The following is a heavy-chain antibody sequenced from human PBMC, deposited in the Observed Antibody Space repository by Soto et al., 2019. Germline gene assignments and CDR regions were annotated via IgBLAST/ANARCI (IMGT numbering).Heavy chain of an antibody. V-gene: IGHV3-30*18. J-gene: IGHJ6*03. D-gene: IGHD6-6*01. Sequence: GGSLRLSCAASGFTFSSYGMHWVRQAPGKGLEWVAVISYDGSNKYYADSVKGRFTISRDNSKNTLYLQMSSLRAEDTAVYYCAKDHSIAARYYYYYMDVWGKGTTVTVSS. CDR2: ISYDGSNK. CDR3: AKDHSIAARYYYYYMDV. CDR1: GFTFSSYG.